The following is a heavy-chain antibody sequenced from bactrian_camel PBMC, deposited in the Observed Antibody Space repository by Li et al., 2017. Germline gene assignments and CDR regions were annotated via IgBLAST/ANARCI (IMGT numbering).Heavy chain of an antibody. D-gene: IGHD6*01. CDR3: AGEQYGGCRASAAFGV. Sequence: HVQLVESGGGSVQPGESLRLTCTFSETRYCMGWFRQPPGKDREGVAVVDSLGRAKYADSVNGRFTISKGNRKTILYLEMHNLKPEDTALYYCAGEQYGGCRASAAFGVWGQGTQVTVS. CDR1: ETRYC. V-gene: IGHV3S53*01. J-gene: IGHJ6*01. CDR2: VDSLGRA.